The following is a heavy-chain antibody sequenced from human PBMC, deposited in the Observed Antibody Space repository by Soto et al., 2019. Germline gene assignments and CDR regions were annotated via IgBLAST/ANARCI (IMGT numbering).Heavy chain of an antibody. CDR3: ASGSSWRTWFAP. D-gene: IGHD6-13*01. Sequence: SVKVSCKASGGTFSSYAISWVRQAPGQGLEWMGGIIPIFGTANYAQKFQGRVTITADKSTSTAYMELSSLRSEDTAVYYCASGSSWRTWFAPWGHGTLVTVSS. V-gene: IGHV1-69*06. CDR1: GGTFSSYA. J-gene: IGHJ5*02. CDR2: IIPIFGTA.